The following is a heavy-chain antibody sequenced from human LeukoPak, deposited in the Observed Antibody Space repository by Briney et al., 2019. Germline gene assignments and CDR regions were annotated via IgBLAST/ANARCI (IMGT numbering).Heavy chain of an antibody. CDR2: IYTRGST. D-gene: IGHD3-10*01. CDR1: GGSISSGSYY. V-gene: IGHV4-61*02. CDR3: AREFVTMVRGVIHRFFDY. J-gene: IGHJ4*02. Sequence: PSETLSLTCTVSGGSISSGSYYWSWIRQPAGKGLEWIGRIYTRGSTNYYPSLKSRVTISVDTSKNQFSLKLSSVTAADTAVYYCAREFVTMVRGVIHRFFDYWGQGTLVTVSS.